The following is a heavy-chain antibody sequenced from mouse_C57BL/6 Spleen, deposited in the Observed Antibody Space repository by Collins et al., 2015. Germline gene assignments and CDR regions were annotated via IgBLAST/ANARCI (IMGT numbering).Heavy chain of an antibody. J-gene: IGHJ2*01. CDR3: ARDGSKGGNYFDY. CDR1: GYAFSSYW. Sequence: QVQLQQSGAELVKPGASVKISCKASGYAFSSYWMNWVKQRPGKGLEWIGQIYPGDGDTNYNGKFKGKATLTADKSSSTAYMQLSSLTSEDSAVYFCARDGSKGGNYFDYWGQGTTLTVSS. CDR2: IYPGDGDT. V-gene: IGHV1-80*01. D-gene: IGHD1-1*01.